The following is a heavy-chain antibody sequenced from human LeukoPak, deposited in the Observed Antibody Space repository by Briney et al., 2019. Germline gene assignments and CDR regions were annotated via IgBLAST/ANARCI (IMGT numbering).Heavy chain of an antibody. V-gene: IGHV1-8*02. Sequence: ASVKVSCKASGGTFNSYAISWVRQAPGQGLEWMGWMNPNSGNTGYAQKFQGRVTMTRNTSISTAYMELSSLRSEDTAVYYCARGVHDYGDRYAFDIWGQGTMVTASS. CDR2: MNPNSGNT. J-gene: IGHJ3*02. CDR1: GGTFNSYA. D-gene: IGHD4-17*01. CDR3: ARGVHDYGDRYAFDI.